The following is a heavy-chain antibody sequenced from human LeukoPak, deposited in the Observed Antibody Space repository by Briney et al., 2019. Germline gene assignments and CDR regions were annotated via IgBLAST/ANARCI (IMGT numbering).Heavy chain of an antibody. D-gene: IGHD1-1*01. V-gene: IGHV3-30-3*01. CDR2: ISYDGSNQ. CDR3: AGGYRYFHH. J-gene: IGHJ1*01. Sequence: GGSLRLSCAASGFTFSSYAMHWVRQAPGKGLEWVAVISYDGSNQYYADSVKGRFTISRDNSKNTLYLQMNSLRAEDTAVYYCAGGYRYFHHWGQGTLVTVSS. CDR1: GFTFSSYA.